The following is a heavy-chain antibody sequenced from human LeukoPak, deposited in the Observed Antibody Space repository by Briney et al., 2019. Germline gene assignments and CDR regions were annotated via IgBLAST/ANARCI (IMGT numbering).Heavy chain of an antibody. CDR1: GFTVSNNY. Sequence: GGSLRLSCAASGFTVSNNYMNWVRQAPGKGREWVSVIYSGGGTHYADSVKDRFTISRDNSKNTLYLQMNSLRAEDTAVYYCARKRCGGDCPFDYWGQGTLVTVSS. D-gene: IGHD2-21*02. V-gene: IGHV3-53*01. CDR3: ARKRCGGDCPFDY. J-gene: IGHJ4*02. CDR2: IYSGGGT.